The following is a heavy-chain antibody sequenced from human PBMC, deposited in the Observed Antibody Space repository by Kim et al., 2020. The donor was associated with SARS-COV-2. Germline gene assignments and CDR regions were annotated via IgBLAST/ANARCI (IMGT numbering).Heavy chain of an antibody. CDR2: ISSSSSTI. CDR1: GFTFSSYS. D-gene: IGHD6-19*01. Sequence: GGSLRLSCAASGFTFSSYSMNWVRQAPGKGLEWVSYISSSSSTIYYAYSVKGRFTISIDNAKNSLYLQMNSLRDEDTAVYYCSRELQWLGIFVGMYVWGPGTKVPVSS. V-gene: IGHV3-48*02. CDR3: SRELQWLGIFVGMYV. J-gene: IGHJ6*02.